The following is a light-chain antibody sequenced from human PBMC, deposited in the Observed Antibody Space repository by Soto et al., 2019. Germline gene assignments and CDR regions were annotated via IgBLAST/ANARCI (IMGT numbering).Light chain of an antibody. J-gene: IGKJ3*01. CDR1: QGIRNY. CDR3: LKYDSAPFT. Sequence: DIQMTQSPSSLSASVGDRVTITCRASQGIRNYLAWYQQKPGKVPKLLISAASTLRSGVPSRFSGSGSGTDFTLTVSSLQPEDVATYYCLKYDSAPFTFGPGTRVSIK. V-gene: IGKV1-27*01. CDR2: AAS.